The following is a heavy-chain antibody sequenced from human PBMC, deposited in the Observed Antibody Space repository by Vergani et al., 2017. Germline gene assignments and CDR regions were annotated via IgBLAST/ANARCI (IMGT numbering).Heavy chain of an antibody. V-gene: IGHV1-18*01. CDR3: ARMSPIYYDFWSGARFDAFDI. CDR2: ISAYNGNT. D-gene: IGHD3-3*01. Sequence: QVQLVQSGAEVKKPGASVKVSCKASGYTFTSYGISWVRQAPGQGLEWMGWISAYNGNTNYAQKLQGRVTMTTDTSTSTAYMELRSLRSDDTAVYYCARMSPIYYDFWSGARFDAFDIWGQGTMVTVSS. J-gene: IGHJ3*02. CDR1: GYTFTSYG.